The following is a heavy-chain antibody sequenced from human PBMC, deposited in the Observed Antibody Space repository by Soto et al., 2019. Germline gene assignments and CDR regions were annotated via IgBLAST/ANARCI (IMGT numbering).Heavy chain of an antibody. CDR1: GFTFSSYW. J-gene: IGHJ6*02. CDR3: AKMGYYDFWSGYSNTPYGMDV. V-gene: IGHV3-7*01. D-gene: IGHD3-3*01. Sequence: GGSLRLSCEASGFTFSSYWMTWVRQAPGKGLEWVANIKQDGSEKYYVDSVKGRLTISRDNAKKTLYLQMNSLRAEDTAVYYCAKMGYYDFWSGYSNTPYGMDVWGQGTSVTVSS. CDR2: IKQDGSEK.